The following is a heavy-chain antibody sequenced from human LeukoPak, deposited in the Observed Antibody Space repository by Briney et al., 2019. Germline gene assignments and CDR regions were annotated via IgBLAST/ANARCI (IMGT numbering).Heavy chain of an antibody. CDR3: ARSDYDSSGYYLFDY. CDR1: GYTFSIYG. Sequence: ASVRVSCKASGYTFSIYGFSWVRQAPGQGLEWMGWISVYNGNTNYAQKFQGRVTMTTDTSTSTAHMELRSLRSDDTAVYYCARSDYDSSGYYLFDYWGQGTLVTVSS. V-gene: IGHV1-18*01. D-gene: IGHD3-22*01. J-gene: IGHJ4*02. CDR2: ISVYNGNT.